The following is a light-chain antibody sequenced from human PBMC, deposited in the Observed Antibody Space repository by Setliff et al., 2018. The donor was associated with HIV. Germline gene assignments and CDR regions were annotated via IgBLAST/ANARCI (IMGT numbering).Light chain of an antibody. J-gene: IGLJ1*01. Sequence: QSVLTQPASVSGSPGQSITISCTGTNNDVGAHNHVSWYQQHPGKAPKLIIFEVSNRPSGVSNRFSGSKSGNTASLIISGLQPEDEADYYCNSYTTSVTFVFGTGTKVNVL. CDR1: NNDVGAHNH. CDR2: EVS. CDR3: NSYTTSVTFV. V-gene: IGLV2-14*03.